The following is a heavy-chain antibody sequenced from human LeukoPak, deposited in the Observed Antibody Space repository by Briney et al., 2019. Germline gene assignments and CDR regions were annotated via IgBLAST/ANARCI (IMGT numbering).Heavy chain of an antibody. J-gene: IGHJ4*02. Sequence: QPGGSLRLSCAASGFAFSSYAMTWVRQAPGKGLEWVSAITGRGGNTYYPDSVKGRFTISRDNSKNTLYLQMNGLRAEDTAVYYCAKLIPPVDCSSTSCYGFDYWGQGTLVTVSS. CDR3: AKLIPPVDCSSTSCYGFDY. V-gene: IGHV3-23*01. CDR2: ITGRGGNT. D-gene: IGHD2-2*01. CDR1: GFAFSSYA.